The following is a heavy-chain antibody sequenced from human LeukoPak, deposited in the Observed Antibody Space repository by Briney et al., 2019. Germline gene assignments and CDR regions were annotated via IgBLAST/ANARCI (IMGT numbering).Heavy chain of an antibody. J-gene: IGHJ6*03. CDR2: MNPNSGNT. V-gene: IGHV1-8*03. D-gene: IGHD3-10*01. CDR3: ARDPGILVRGSRRGYDGNYYHMDV. Sequence: ASVKVSCKASGYTFTSYDINWVRQATGQGLEWMGWMNPNSGNTGYAQKFQGRVTITRNTSISTAYMELSSLRSEDTAVYYCARDPGILVRGSRRGYDGNYYHMDVWGKGTMVTVSS. CDR1: GYTFTSYD.